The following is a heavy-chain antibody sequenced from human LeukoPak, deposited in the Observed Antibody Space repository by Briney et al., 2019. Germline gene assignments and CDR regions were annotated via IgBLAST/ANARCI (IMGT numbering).Heavy chain of an antibody. D-gene: IGHD3-10*01. CDR3: ARGLFGSGSCPDG. CDR2: ISSSGSTI. J-gene: IGHJ4*02. Sequence: GGSLRLSCAASGFTFSSYEMNWVRQAPGKGLEWVSYISSSGSTIYYADSVKGRFTISRDNAKNSLYLQMNSLRAEDTAVYYCARGLFGSGSCPDGWGQGTLVTVSS. V-gene: IGHV3-48*03. CDR1: GFTFSSYE.